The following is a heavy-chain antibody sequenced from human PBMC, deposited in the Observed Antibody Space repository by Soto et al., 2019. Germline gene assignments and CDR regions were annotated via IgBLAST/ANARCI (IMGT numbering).Heavy chain of an antibody. D-gene: IGHD3-16*01. CDR1: GFTFSNYA. CDR2: TSYDGDNK. Sequence: QVQLVESGGGVVQPGRSLRLSCAASGFTFSNYAMHWVRQAPGKGLEWVTVTSYDGDNKYYRDSVKGRFTISRDNSKNTVDLQMNSLRVDDTATYYCARDGGAYWGQGTLVTVSS. CDR3: ARDGGAY. J-gene: IGHJ4*02. V-gene: IGHV3-30-3*01.